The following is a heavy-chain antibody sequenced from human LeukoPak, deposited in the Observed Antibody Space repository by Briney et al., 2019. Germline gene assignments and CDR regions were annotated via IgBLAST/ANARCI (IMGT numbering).Heavy chain of an antibody. CDR1: GGSISSSSYY. V-gene: IGHV4-61*01. D-gene: IGHD5-18*01. J-gene: IGHJ4*02. Sequence: SETLSLTCTVSGGSISSSSYYWSWIRQPPGKGLEWIGYIYYSGSTNYNPSLKSRVTISVDTSKNQFSLKLSSVTAADTAVYYCARQDTAMVYFDYWGQGTLVTVSS. CDR2: IYYSGST. CDR3: ARQDTAMVYFDY.